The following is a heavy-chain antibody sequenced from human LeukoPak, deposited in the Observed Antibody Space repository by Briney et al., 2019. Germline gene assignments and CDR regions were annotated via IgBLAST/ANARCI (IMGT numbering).Heavy chain of an antibody. D-gene: IGHD6-6*01. V-gene: IGHV4-31*03. CDR3: AREFSSSIAARRVIDY. J-gene: IGHJ4*02. Sequence: PSETLSLTCTVSGGSISSGGYYWSWIRQHPGKGLEWIGYIYYSGSTYYNPSLKSRVTISVDTSKNQFSLKLSSVTAADTAVYYCAREFSSSIAARRVIDYWGQGTLVTVSS. CDR2: IYYSGST. CDR1: GGSISSGGYY.